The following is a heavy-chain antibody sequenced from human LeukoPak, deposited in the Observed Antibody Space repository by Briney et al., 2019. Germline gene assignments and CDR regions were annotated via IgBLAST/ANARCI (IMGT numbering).Heavy chain of an antibody. CDR3: ARQGGLRSDFWSGYWYSWFDP. CDR2: IFYSGST. V-gene: IGHV4-39*01. D-gene: IGHD3-3*01. Sequence: SETLSLTCTVSGDSIRRSSDYWGWIRQPPGKGLEWVGSIFYSGSTNYNPSLKSRVTISVDTSKNQFSLKLSSVTAADTAVYYCARQGGLRSDFWSGYWYSWFDPWGQGTLVTVSS. CDR1: GDSIRRSSDY. J-gene: IGHJ5*02.